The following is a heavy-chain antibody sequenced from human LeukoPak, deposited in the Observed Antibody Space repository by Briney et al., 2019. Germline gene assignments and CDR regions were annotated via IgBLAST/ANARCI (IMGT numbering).Heavy chain of an antibody. J-gene: IGHJ4*01. CDR2: IWYDGSNR. V-gene: IGHV3-30*02. CDR3: AKDPLGFCTRATCRYLDS. CDR1: GFTFSNYG. D-gene: IGHD2-8*01. Sequence: GGSLRLSCAASGFTFSNYGMHWVRQAPGKGLEWVAFIWYDGSNRYYADSVKGRFTISRDNSENTLFLQMSSLRTEDTAVYYCAKDPLGFCTRATCRYLDSWGQEPWSPSPQ.